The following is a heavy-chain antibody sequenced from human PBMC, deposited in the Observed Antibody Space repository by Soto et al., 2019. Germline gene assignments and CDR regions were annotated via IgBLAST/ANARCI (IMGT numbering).Heavy chain of an antibody. D-gene: IGHD3-10*01. CDR1: GGSISSGGYY. CDR2: IYYSGST. V-gene: IGHV4-31*03. Sequence: SETLSLTCTVSGGSISSGGYYWSWIRQHPGKGLEWIGYIYYSGSTYYNPSLKSRVTISVDTSKNQFSLKLSSVTAADTAVYYCARDSRVRGVITPFDYWGQGTLVTVSS. J-gene: IGHJ4*02. CDR3: ARDSRVRGVITPFDY.